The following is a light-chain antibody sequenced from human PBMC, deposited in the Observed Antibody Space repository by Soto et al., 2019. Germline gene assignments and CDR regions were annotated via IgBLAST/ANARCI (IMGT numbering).Light chain of an antibody. J-gene: IGKJ1*01. Sequence: DIRMTQSPSTLSASVGDSVTITCRASQKVSPWLAWYQQKAGKAPKLLIYDVSSLKRGVPSRFSGNGSGTEFTLTISSLQSDDFATYYCQQYDSYWGTFGQGTKVEFK. V-gene: IGKV1-5*01. CDR1: QKVSPW. CDR3: QQYDSYWGT. CDR2: DVS.